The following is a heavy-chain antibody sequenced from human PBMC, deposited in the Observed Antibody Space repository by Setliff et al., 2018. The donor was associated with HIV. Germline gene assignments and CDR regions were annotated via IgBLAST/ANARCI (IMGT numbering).Heavy chain of an antibody. V-gene: IGHV4-34*01. Sequence: LSLTCAVYGESFSDYYWSWIRQPPGKGLEWIGEVYHSGSANYNPSLKSRVTISVDTSKNHFSPNLRSVTAADTAVYYCARGALSLTMTKLLSFFPFWGQGTLVTVSS. CDR2: VYHSGSA. D-gene: IGHD3-22*01. J-gene: IGHJ4*02. CDR1: GESFSDYY. CDR3: ARGALSLTMTKLLSFFPF.